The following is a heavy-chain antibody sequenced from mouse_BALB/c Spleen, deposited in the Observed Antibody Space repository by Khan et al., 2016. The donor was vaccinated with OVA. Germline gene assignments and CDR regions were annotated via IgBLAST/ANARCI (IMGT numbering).Heavy chain of an antibody. Sequence: QVQLKESGPGLVAPSQSLSITCTVSGFSLTSYGVHWVRQPPGKGLEWLGVIWAGGSKNYNSALMSRLSISKDNSKSQDFLKMNSLQTDDTAIYYCARDQISLLRLHPWFAYWGQGTLVTVSA. CDR3: ARDQISLLRLHPWFAY. J-gene: IGHJ3*01. V-gene: IGHV2-9*02. CDR1: GFSLTSYG. D-gene: IGHD1-2*01. CDR2: IWAGGSK.